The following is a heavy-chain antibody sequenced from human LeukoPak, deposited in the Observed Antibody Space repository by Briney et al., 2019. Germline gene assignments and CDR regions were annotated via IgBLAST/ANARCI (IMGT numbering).Heavy chain of an antibody. D-gene: IGHD6-19*01. V-gene: IGHV3-64*01. CDR1: GFTFSSYA. CDR2: ISSNGGST. CDR3: AKKTMTPAGPFDY. Sequence: PGGSLRLSCAASGFTFSSYAMHWVRQAPGKGLEYVSAISSNGGSTYYANSVKGRFTISRDNSKNTLYLQMNSLRPEDTAVYYCAKKTMTPAGPFDYWGQGTLVTVSS. J-gene: IGHJ4*02.